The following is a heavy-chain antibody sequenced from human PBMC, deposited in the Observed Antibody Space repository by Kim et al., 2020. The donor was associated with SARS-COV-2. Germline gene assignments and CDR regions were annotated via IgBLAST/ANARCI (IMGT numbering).Heavy chain of an antibody. CDR2: VSTYNGDT. CDR3: ARDSPMVRGIITTVGGDY. J-gene: IGHJ4*02. D-gene: IGHD3-10*01. Sequence: ASVKVSCKTSGYTFMSYGISWVRQAPGQGLEWLGWVSTYNGDTNYERKLQDRGTMTIDTSTSTAYLELRSLRADDTAMYYCARDSPMVRGIITTVGGDYWGQGTLVTVSS. V-gene: IGHV1-18*01. CDR1: GYTFMSYG.